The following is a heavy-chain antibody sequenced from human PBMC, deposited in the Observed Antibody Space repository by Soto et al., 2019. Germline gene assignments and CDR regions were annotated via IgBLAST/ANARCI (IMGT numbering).Heavy chain of an antibody. Sequence: VQLVESGGGVVQPGRSLRLSCAASGFTFSSYAMHWVRQAPGKGLEWVAVISYDGSNKYYADSVKGRFTISRDNSKNTLYLQMNSLRAEDTAVYYCARDWVGWRNLDYWGQGTLVTVSS. J-gene: IGHJ4*02. CDR3: ARDWVGWRNLDY. CDR2: ISYDGSNK. CDR1: GFTFSSYA. V-gene: IGHV3-30-3*01. D-gene: IGHD3-16*01.